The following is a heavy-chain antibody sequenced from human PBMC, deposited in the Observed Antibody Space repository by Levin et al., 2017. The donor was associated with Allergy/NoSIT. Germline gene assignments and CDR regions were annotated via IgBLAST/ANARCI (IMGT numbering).Heavy chain of an antibody. CDR2: IKQDGSEK. CDR1: GFTFSSYW. V-gene: IGHV3-7*01. Sequence: VASVKVSCAASGFTFSSYWMSWVRQAPGKGLEWVANIKQDGSEKYYVDSVKGRFTISRDNAKNSLYLQMNSLRAEDTAVYYCVKGDYFDYWGQGTLVTVSS. CDR3: VKGDYFDY. J-gene: IGHJ4*02.